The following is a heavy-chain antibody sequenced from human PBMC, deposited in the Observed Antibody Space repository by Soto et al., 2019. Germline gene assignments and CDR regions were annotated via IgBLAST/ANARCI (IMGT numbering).Heavy chain of an antibody. D-gene: IGHD4-4*01. J-gene: IGHJ6*02. V-gene: IGHV4-30-4*01. CDR2: IYYSGST. CDR1: GGSISSGDYY. Sequence: PSETLSLTCTVSGGSISSGDYYWSWIRQPPGKGLEWIGYIYYSGSTYYNPSLKSRVTISVDTSKNQFSLKLSSVTAADTAVYYCARDRATVTGDYYYYGMDVWGQGTTVTVSS. CDR3: ARDRATVTGDYYYYGMDV.